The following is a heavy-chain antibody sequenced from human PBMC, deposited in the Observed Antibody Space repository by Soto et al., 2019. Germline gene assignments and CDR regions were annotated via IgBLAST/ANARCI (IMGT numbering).Heavy chain of an antibody. CDR3: AKDTHGSYYSSAFDI. CDR2: ISGSGGST. J-gene: IGHJ3*02. Sequence: GGSLRLSCAASGFTFSSYAMSWVHQAPGKGLEWVSAISGSGGSTYYADSVKGRFTISRDNSKNTLYLQMNSLRAEDTAVYYCAKDTHGSYYSSAFDIWGQGTMVTVSS. V-gene: IGHV3-23*01. D-gene: IGHD1-26*01. CDR1: GFTFSSYA.